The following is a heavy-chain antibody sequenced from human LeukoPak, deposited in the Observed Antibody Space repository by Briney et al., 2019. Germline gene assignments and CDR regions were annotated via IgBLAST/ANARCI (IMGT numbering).Heavy chain of an antibody. CDR3: ATDRDNSDWQKRFDS. V-gene: IGHV3-7*01. CDR1: GFTFSTYW. Sequence: PGRSLRLSCAASGFTFSTYWMNWYRQAPGKGLEWVGNINQDASGINYVDSVRGRFTISRDNAKNSLHLQMNSLRAEDTAVYYCATDRDNSDWQKRFDSWGQGTLVTVSS. CDR2: INQDASGI. D-gene: IGHD2-21*02. J-gene: IGHJ4*02.